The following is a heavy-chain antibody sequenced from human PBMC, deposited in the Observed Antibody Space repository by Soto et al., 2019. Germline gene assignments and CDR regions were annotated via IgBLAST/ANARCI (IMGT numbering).Heavy chain of an antibody. V-gene: IGHV4-59*01. Sequence: SETLSLTCTVSGGSISSYYWSWIRQPPGKGLEWIGYIYYSGSTNYNPSLKSRVTISVDTSKNQFSLKLSSVTAADTAVYYCARAIDYGDYAYYFDYWGQGTLVTVSS. CDR1: GGSISSYY. D-gene: IGHD4-17*01. CDR3: ARAIDYGDYAYYFDY. CDR2: IYYSGST. J-gene: IGHJ4*02.